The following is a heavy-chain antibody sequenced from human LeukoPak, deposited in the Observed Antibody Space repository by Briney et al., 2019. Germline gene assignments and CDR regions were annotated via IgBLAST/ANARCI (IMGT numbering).Heavy chain of an antibody. Sequence: PGGSLRLSCAASGFTFSDYYMSWIRQAPGKGLEWVSYISSSSGSTIYYADSVKGRFTISRDNAKNSLYLQMNSLRAEDTAVYYCARGPGDTAMAYYYYYYMDVWGKGTTVTVSS. D-gene: IGHD5-18*01. CDR3: ARGPGDTAMAYYYYYYMDV. CDR1: GFTFSDYY. J-gene: IGHJ6*03. CDR2: ISSSSGSTI. V-gene: IGHV3-11*04.